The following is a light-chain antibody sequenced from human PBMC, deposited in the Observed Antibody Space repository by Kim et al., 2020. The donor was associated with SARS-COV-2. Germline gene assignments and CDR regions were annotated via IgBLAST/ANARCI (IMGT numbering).Light chain of an antibody. CDR2: DAS. J-gene: IGKJ5*01. V-gene: IGKV3-11*01. CDR3: QQRSNWPPKIT. Sequence: PGERATLPCRASQIVSSYLAWYQQKPGQAPRLLIYDASNRATGIPARFSGSGSGTDFTLTISSLEPEDFAVYYCQQRSNWPPKITFGQGTRLEIK. CDR1: QIVSSY.